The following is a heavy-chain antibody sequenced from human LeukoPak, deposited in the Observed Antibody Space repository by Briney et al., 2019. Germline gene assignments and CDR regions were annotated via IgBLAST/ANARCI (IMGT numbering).Heavy chain of an antibody. D-gene: IGHD3/OR15-3a*01. V-gene: IGHV3-53*05. CDR3: AKGGLVISQYYFDY. CDR2: IYSGGGT. CDR1: GFTVSSNY. Sequence: GSLRLSCAASGFTVSSNYISWVRQAPGKGLEWVSVIYSGGGTNYADSVKGRFTISRDNSKNTLYLQMNSLRAEDTAVYYCAKGGLVISQYYFDYWGQGTLVTVSS. J-gene: IGHJ4*02.